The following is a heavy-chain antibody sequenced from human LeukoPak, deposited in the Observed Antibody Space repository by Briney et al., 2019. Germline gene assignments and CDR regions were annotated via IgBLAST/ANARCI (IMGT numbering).Heavy chain of an antibody. J-gene: IGHJ4*02. V-gene: IGHV3-48*03. D-gene: IGHD6-13*01. Sequence: GGSLRLSCAATGFTFSAYEVNWVRQTPGKGLEWISSVGGSRDIISYADSVKGRFTVSRDNAKRSLYLQMNSLRAEDSAVYYCAEHTSNWYHFEYWGQGTLVTVSS. CDR1: GFTFSAYE. CDR2: VGGSRDII. CDR3: AEHTSNWYHFEY.